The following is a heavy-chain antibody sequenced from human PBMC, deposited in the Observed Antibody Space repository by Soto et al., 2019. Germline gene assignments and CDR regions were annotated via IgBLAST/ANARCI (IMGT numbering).Heavy chain of an antibody. J-gene: IGHJ5*02. CDR3: AEDRFRNAWSGWFDP. D-gene: IGHD1-1*01. V-gene: IGHV1-24*01. CDR1: GDTLPEFS. Sequence: ASVKVSCKVSGDTLPEFSMHCVRQAPGKGLEWMGGFDPEDGETIYAQKFLGRVTMTEDTSTDTAYMELSSLTSEDTAVYYCAEDRFRNAWSGWFDPWGRGTLVTVSS. CDR2: FDPEDGET.